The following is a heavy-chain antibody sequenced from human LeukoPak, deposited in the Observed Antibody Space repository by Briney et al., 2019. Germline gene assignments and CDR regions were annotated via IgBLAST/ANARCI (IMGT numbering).Heavy chain of an antibody. CDR2: IRDSGSST. CDR3: AIDPNRGTPS. CDR1: GFTLSSYA. Sequence: GGSLRLSCAASGFTLSSYAMSWVGQAPGKGLEWVSAIRDSGSSTHYADSVKGRFTTSRDNSKHTLFLQMNSLRAADTAVYYCAIDPNRGTPSWGQGVLVTVSS. D-gene: IGHD7-27*01. J-gene: IGHJ5*02. V-gene: IGHV3-23*01.